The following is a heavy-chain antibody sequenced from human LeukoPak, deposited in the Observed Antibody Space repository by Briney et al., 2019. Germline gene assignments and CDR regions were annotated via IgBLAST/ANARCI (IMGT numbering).Heavy chain of an antibody. CDR2: IYHSGST. Sequence: SETPYLTCAVSGGSISSSNWWGWVRQPPGKGLEGIGEIYHSGSTNYNPSLKSRLTISVDKSKNQFSLKVSSVTAAATAVYYCARGSSSGYYIAYWGQGTLVTVSS. CDR3: ARGSSSGYYIAY. V-gene: IGHV4-4*02. J-gene: IGHJ4*02. CDR1: GGSISSSNW. D-gene: IGHD3-22*01.